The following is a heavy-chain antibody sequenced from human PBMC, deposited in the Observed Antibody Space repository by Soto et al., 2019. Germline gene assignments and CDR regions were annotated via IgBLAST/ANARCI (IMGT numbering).Heavy chain of an antibody. V-gene: IGHV3-23*01. CDR3: AKEETTVVKPENWFDP. CDR2: ISGSGAST. CDR1: GFTFSTYA. Sequence: EVQLLESGGGLVQPGGSLRLSCAASGFTFSTYAMSWVRQAPGKGLEWVSVISGSGASTYYADSVKGRFTISRDNSKKTLYLQMDSLRAEDTAVYYCAKEETTVVKPENWFDPWGQGTLVSVSS. J-gene: IGHJ5*02. D-gene: IGHD4-17*01.